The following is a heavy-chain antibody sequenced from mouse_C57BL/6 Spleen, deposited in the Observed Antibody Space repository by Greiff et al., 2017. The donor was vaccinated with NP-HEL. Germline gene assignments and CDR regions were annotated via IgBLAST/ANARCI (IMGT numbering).Heavy chain of an antibody. CDR2: IYPGDGDT. Sequence: VQLQQSGPELVKPGASVKISCKASGYAFSSSWMHWVKQRPGQGLAWIGRIYPGDGDTNYNGKFKGKATLTVDKSSSTAYMPLSSLTSEDSAVYFCARGVITTVEASDYWGQGTTLTVSS. CDR1: GYAFSSSW. D-gene: IGHD1-1*01. J-gene: IGHJ2*01. V-gene: IGHV1-82*01. CDR3: ARGVITTVEASDY.